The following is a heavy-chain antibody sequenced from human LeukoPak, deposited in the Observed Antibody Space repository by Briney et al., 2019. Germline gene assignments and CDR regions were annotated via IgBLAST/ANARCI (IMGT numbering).Heavy chain of an antibody. J-gene: IGHJ5*02. CDR1: GGSISSSSYY. Sequence: PSETLSLTCTVSGGSISSSSYYWGWIRRPPGKGLEWIGSIYYSGSTYYNPSLKSRVTISVDTSKNQFSLKLSSVTAADTAVYYCARHRNYYGSGSYKVWLDPWGQGTLVTVSS. CDR3: ARHRNYYGSGSYKVWLDP. D-gene: IGHD3-10*01. CDR2: IYYSGST. V-gene: IGHV4-39*01.